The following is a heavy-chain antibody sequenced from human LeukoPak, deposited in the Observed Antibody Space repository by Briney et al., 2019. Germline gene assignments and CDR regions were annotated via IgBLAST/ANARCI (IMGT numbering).Heavy chain of an antibody. V-gene: IGHV4-61*05. D-gene: IGHD3-3*01. J-gene: IGHJ4*02. Sequence: PSETLSLTCTVSGGSISSSGYYWGWIRQPPGKGLEWIGYIYYSGSTNYNPSLKSRVTISVDTSKNQFSLKLSSVTAADTAVYYCASTFGVLDYWGQGTLVTVSS. CDR2: IYYSGST. CDR1: GGSISSSGYY. CDR3: ASTFGVLDY.